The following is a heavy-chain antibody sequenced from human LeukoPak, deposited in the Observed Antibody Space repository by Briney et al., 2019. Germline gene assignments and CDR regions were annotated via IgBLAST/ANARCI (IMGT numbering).Heavy chain of an antibody. D-gene: IGHD6-13*01. CDR3: AAGTAADF. V-gene: IGHV3-11*03. J-gene: IGHJ4*02. CDR1: GIPFSDYY. CDR2: ISSSSSYT. Sequence: GGSLRLSCVVSGIPFSDYYMNWIRQAPGKGLEWISYISSSSSYTDYADSVKGRFTISRDNAKSALYLQMHSQRLEDTAVYYCAAGTAADFWGQGTLVTVSS.